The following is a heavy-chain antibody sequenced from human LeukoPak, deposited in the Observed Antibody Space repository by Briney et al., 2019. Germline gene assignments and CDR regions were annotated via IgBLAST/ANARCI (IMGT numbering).Heavy chain of an antibody. J-gene: IGHJ4*02. Sequence: PGGSLRLSCAASGFDFEVYAMQWVRQAPGKGLEWVSGISWNSNTKGYADSVKGRFTISRDNAKHSLYLQMDSLRPEDTALYYCAKDIVGSAMTGIDYWGQGTLVTVSS. D-gene: IGHD1-1*01. CDR3: AKDIVGSAMTGIDY. CDR1: GFDFEVYA. CDR2: ISWNSNTK. V-gene: IGHV3-9*01.